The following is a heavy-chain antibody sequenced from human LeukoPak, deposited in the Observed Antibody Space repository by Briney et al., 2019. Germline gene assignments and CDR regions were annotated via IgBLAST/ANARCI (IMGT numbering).Heavy chain of an antibody. CDR3: ARQVGATAD. D-gene: IGHD1-26*01. CDR2: ISSSGSTV. V-gene: IGHV3-48*03. Sequence: GGSLRLSCAASGFTFSSYEMNWVRQAPGKGLEWVSYISSSGSTVYYADSMKGRFTISRDNAKNSLYLQMNSLRAEDTAVYYCARQVGATADWGQGTLVTVSS. CDR1: GFTFSSYE. J-gene: IGHJ4*02.